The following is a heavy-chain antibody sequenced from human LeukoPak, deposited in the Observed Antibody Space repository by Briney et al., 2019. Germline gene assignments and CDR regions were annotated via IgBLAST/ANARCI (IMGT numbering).Heavy chain of an antibody. CDR1: GFTSGIYA. V-gene: IGHV3-23*01. CDR2: FSGGGDS. J-gene: IGHJ4*02. Sequence: GGSLRLSCAASGFTSGIYAVSWVRQAPGKGLEWVSAFSGGGDSYYADSVKGRFTISRDNSKSTLCLQMNSLRAEDTAVYYCAKQLGYCSDGSCYFPYWGQGTLVTVSS. D-gene: IGHD2-15*01. CDR3: AKQLGYCSDGSCYFPY.